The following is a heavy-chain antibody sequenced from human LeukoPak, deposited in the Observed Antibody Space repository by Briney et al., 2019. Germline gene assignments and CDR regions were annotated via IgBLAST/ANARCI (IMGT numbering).Heavy chain of an antibody. V-gene: IGHV1-8*03. CDR1: GYTFTSYD. CDR3: ARDRRYCSGGSCYRGDDAFDI. D-gene: IGHD2-15*01. Sequence: ASVKVSCKASGYTFTSYDINWVRQATGQGLEWMGWMNPNSGNTGYAQKFQGRVTITRNTSISTAYMELSSLRSEDMAVYYCARDRRYCSGGSCYRGDDAFDIWGQGTMVTVSS. J-gene: IGHJ3*02. CDR2: MNPNSGNT.